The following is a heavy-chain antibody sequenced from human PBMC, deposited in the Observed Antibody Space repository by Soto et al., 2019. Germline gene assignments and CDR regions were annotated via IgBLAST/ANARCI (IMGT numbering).Heavy chain of an antibody. CDR3: AKVGGYCSGGSCYLRETDY. J-gene: IGHJ4*02. D-gene: IGHD2-15*01. Sequence: EVQLVESGGGLVQPGRSLRLSCAASGFTFDDYAMHWVRQAPGKGLEWVSGISWNSCSIGYADSVKGRFTISRDNAKNSLYLQMNSLRAEDTALYYCAKVGGYCSGGSCYLRETDYWGQGTLITVSS. V-gene: IGHV3-9*01. CDR1: GFTFDDYA. CDR2: ISWNSCSI.